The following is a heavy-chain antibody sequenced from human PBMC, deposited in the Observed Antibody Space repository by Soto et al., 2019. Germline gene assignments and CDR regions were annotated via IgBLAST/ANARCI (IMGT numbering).Heavy chain of an antibody. CDR3: ARDREIRFLEWLPSTNWFDP. CDR1: GGSFSGYY. J-gene: IGHJ5*01. D-gene: IGHD3-3*01. CDR2: INHSGST. Sequence: SLTCAVYGGSFSGYYWSWIRQPPGKGLEWIGEINHSGSTNYNPSLKSRVTISVDTSKNQFSLKLSSVTAADTAVYYCARDREIRFLEWLPSTNWFDPWGQGTLVTVSS. V-gene: IGHV4-34*01.